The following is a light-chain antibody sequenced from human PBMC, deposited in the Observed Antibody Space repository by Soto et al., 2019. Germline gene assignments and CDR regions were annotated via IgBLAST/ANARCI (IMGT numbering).Light chain of an antibody. V-gene: IGLV4-69*01. CDR3: QNWGTGIWV. CDR2: VKNDGSH. Sequence: QLVLTQSPSASASLGASVKLTCTLSSGHSSYAIAWHQQQPDKGPRYLMKVKNDGSHTKGDGIPDRFSGSSSGAERYLTISRLQSEDEADYYCQNWGTGIWVFGGGTKLTVL. J-gene: IGLJ3*02. CDR1: SGHSSYA.